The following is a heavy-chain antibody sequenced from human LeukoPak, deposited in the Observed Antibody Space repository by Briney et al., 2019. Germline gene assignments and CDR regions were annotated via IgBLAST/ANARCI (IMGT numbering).Heavy chain of an antibody. V-gene: IGHV1-18*01. Sequence: ASVKVFCKASGYTFTTYGISLVRQAPGQGLEWMGWISAYNGSTNYAQKLQGRVTMTTDTSTSTAYMELRSLRSDDTAVYYCARDSEQWHMNEFDYWGQGTLVTVSS. D-gene: IGHD6-19*01. CDR3: ARDSEQWHMNEFDY. CDR2: ISAYNGST. J-gene: IGHJ4*02. CDR1: GYTFTTYG.